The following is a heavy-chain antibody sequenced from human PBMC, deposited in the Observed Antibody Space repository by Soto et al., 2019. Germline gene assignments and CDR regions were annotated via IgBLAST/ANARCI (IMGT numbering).Heavy chain of an antibody. Sequence: GSLRLSCAASGFTFSSYAMHWVRQAPGKGLEWVAVISYDGSNKYYADSVKGRFTISRDNSKNTLYLQMNSLRAEDTAVYYCARPLGLVAVAGTRNYFDYWGQGTLVTVSS. CDR3: ARPLGLVAVAGTRNYFDY. J-gene: IGHJ4*02. CDR1: GFTFSSYA. D-gene: IGHD6-19*01. CDR2: ISYDGSNK. V-gene: IGHV3-30-3*01.